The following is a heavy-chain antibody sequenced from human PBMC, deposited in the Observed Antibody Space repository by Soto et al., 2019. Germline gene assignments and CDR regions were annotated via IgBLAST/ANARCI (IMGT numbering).Heavy chain of an antibody. J-gene: IGHJ4*02. CDR1: GYSFTAYG. CDR2: ISTAHSDI. V-gene: IGHV1-18*01. D-gene: IGHD4-17*01. Sequence: QVQLVQSGAEVTKPGASVTVSCKASGYSFTAYGISWVRQAPGQGLEWMGWISTAHSDIGYAQKFQGRVTMTTDTSTSTAYMELRSLRSDDTAVYYCARDLAYIREFWGQGTLVTVSS. CDR3: ARDLAYIREF.